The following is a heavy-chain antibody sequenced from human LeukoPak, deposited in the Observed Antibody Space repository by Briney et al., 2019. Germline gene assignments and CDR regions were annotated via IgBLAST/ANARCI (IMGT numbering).Heavy chain of an antibody. Sequence: SETLSLTCAVYGGSFSGYYWSWIRQPPGKGLEWIGEINHSGSTNCNPSLKSRVTISVDTSKNQFSLKLSSVTAADTAVYYCARHFPLRITIFGVVTPRDWFDPWGQGTLVTVSS. CDR3: ARHFPLRITIFGVVTPRDWFDP. CDR2: INHSGST. J-gene: IGHJ5*02. V-gene: IGHV4-34*01. CDR1: GGSFSGYY. D-gene: IGHD3-3*01.